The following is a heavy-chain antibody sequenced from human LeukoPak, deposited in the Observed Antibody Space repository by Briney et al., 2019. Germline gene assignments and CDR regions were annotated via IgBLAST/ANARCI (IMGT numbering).Heavy chain of an antibody. CDR2: ISGSGGST. V-gene: IGHV3-23*01. Sequence: PGGSLRLSCAASGFTFSSYAMSWVRQAPGKGLEWVSAISGSGGSTYYADSVKGRFTISRDNSKNTLYLQMNSLRAEDTAVYYCAKDGVNDYGVWGGFDYWGQGTLVTVSS. CDR1: GFTFSSYA. D-gene: IGHD4-17*01. CDR3: AKDGVNDYGVWGGFDY. J-gene: IGHJ4*02.